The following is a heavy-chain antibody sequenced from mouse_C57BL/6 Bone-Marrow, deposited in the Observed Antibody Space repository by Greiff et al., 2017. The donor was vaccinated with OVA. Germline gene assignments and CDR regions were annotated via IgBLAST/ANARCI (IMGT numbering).Heavy chain of an antibody. CDR1: DSEVFPIAY. CDR3: ARRYYYGSREYFDV. D-gene: IGHD1-1*01. V-gene: IGHV15-2*01. Sequence: QVQLQQSGSELRSPGSSVKLSCKDFDSEVFPIAYMSWVRQKPGHGFEWIGGILPSIGRTIYGEKFEDKATLDADTLSNTAYLELNSLTSEDSAIYYCARRYYYGSREYFDVWGTGTTVTVSS. CDR2: ILPSIGRT. J-gene: IGHJ1*03.